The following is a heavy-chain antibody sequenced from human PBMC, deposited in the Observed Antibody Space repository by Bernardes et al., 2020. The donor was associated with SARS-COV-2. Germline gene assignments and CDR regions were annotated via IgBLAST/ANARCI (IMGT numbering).Heavy chain of an antibody. CDR1: GFTFTQYD. CDR2: ISGSGNTT. Sequence: GILSLSCAVSGFTFTQYDMRWVRTAPGKGLEWVSGISGSGNTTSYAESVKGRFTICRDNSKNTLFLKMDSLRAEDTAVYYCSKDDDRPLFGAPGFDSWGQGTLVTVSS. V-gene: IGHV3-23*01. CDR3: SKDDDRPLFGAPGFDS. J-gene: IGHJ4*02. D-gene: IGHD3-3*01.